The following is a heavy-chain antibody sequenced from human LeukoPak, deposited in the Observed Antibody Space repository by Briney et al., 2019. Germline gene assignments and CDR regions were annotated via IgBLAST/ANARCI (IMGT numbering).Heavy chain of an antibody. V-gene: IGHV1-69*02. J-gene: IGHJ6*02. D-gene: IGHD1-7*01. CDR3: AGELDRQLALYFYFNGMAI. Sequence: SVKVSCKASGDTFSSYTISWVRHAPGQGLVWGGRIIPIFGVANTAQKFPGRVTLTADKSTRTAYMELSSLRSEDTAGYYFAGELDRQLALYFYFNGMAIWGQGAPVSASS. CDR1: GDTFSSYT. CDR2: IIPIFGVA.